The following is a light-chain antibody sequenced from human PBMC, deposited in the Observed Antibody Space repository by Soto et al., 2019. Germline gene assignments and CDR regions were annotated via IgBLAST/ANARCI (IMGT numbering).Light chain of an antibody. Sequence: EIVMTQSPATLSLSPGESATXXXXASQSISNYLAWYQQKPGQAPRLVIYDASTRATGIPDRFSGSGSGTDFTLTISRLEPEDFTVYYCQQHGISHITFGQGTRLEIK. CDR2: DAS. J-gene: IGKJ5*01. V-gene: IGKV3-20*01. CDR3: QQHGISHIT. CDR1: QSISNY.